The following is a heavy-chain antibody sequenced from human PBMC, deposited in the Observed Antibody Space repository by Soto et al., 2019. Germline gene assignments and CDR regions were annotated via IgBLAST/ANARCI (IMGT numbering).Heavy chain of an antibody. CDR3: ARDFSRYFYWLPVRPAHYGMDV. CDR1: GFTFSSYG. CDR2: IWYDGSNK. V-gene: IGHV3-33*01. D-gene: IGHD3-9*01. J-gene: IGHJ6*02. Sequence: PGGSLRLSCAASGFTFSSYGMHWVRQAPGKGLEWVAVIWYDGSNKYYADSVKGRFTISRDNSKNTLYLQMNSLRAEDTAVYYCARDFSRYFYWLPVRPAHYGMDVCGQGTTVTGSS.